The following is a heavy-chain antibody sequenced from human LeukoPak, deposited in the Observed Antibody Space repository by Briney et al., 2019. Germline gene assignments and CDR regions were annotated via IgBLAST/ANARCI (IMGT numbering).Heavy chain of an antibody. D-gene: IGHD3-10*01. Sequence: PSETLSLTCAVYGGSFSGYYWSWIRQPPGKGLEWIGEINHSGSTNYNPSLKSRVTISVDTSKNQFSLKLSSVTAADTAVYYCARDQDHYGSGILDYWGQGTLVTVSS. J-gene: IGHJ4*02. CDR2: INHSGST. CDR3: ARDQDHYGSGILDY. CDR1: GGSFSGYY. V-gene: IGHV4-34*01.